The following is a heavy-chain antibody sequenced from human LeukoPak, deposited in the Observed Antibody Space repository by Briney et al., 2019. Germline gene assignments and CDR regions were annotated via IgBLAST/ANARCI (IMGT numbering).Heavy chain of an antibody. J-gene: IGHJ4*02. CDR1: AFTFSSYG. Sequence: GRSLRLSCAASAFTFSSYGMHWVRQAPGKGLEWVAVISYDGSDKYYADSVKGRFTISRDNSKNTLYLQMNSLRAEDTAVYYCATLPNYSYGHPYYFDYWGQGTLVTVSS. CDR2: ISYDGSDK. V-gene: IGHV3-30*03. D-gene: IGHD5-18*01. CDR3: ATLPNYSYGHPYYFDY.